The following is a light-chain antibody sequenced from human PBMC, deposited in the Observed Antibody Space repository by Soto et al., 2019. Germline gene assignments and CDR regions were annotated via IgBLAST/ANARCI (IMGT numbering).Light chain of an antibody. V-gene: IGLV1-44*01. CDR2: SSN. Sequence: QSVLTQPPSTSGTPGQRVTISCSGSRSNIGSNTVTWYQQLPGTAPKLLIYSSNQRPSGVPDRFSGSKSGTSASLAISGLQSEDEADYYCAAWDDSLNGSYVFGTGTKVTVL. CDR1: RSNIGSNT. CDR3: AAWDDSLNGSYV. J-gene: IGLJ1*01.